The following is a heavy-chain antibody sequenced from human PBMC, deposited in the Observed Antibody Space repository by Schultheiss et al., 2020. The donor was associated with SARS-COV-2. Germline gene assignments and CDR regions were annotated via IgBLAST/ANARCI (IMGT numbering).Heavy chain of an antibody. J-gene: IGHJ6*02. Sequence: GGSLRLSCAASGFTFSSYGMHWVRQAPGKGLEWVAVIWYDGSNKYYADSVKGRFTISRDNAKNSLYLQMNSLRDEDTAVYYCARSGYGEYEYYYYGMDVWGQGTTVTVSS. V-gene: IGHV3-33*01. D-gene: IGHD4-17*01. CDR3: ARSGYGEYEYYYYGMDV. CDR1: GFTFSSYG. CDR2: IWYDGSNK.